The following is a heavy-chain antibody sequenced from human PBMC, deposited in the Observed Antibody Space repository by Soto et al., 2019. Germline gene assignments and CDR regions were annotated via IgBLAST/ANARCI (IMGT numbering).Heavy chain of an antibody. CDR1: GFSFSSYA. Sequence: GGSLRLSCAASGFSFSSYAMSWVRQAPGKGLEWVSTISGSGGSTYYADSVKGRFTISRDNSKNTLYLQMNSLRAEDTAVYYCAKGHYYDNVGNWVANQAFDSWGQGSLVTVSS. D-gene: IGHD3-22*01. CDR3: AKGHYYDNVGNWVANQAFDS. CDR2: ISGSGGST. V-gene: IGHV3-23*01. J-gene: IGHJ4*02.